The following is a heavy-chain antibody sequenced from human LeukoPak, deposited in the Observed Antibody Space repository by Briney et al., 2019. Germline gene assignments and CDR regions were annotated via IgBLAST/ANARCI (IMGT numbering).Heavy chain of an antibody. J-gene: IGHJ4*02. V-gene: IGHV3-23*01. CDR3: AKDRYGNYYDSSGYYSNFDY. D-gene: IGHD3-22*01. CDR1: GFTFSSYA. Sequence: GGSLRLSCAASGFTFSSYAMSWVRQAPGKGLEWVSAISGNGGSTYYADSVKGRFTISRDNSKNTLYLQMNSLRAEDTAVYYCAKDRYGNYYDSSGYYSNFDYWGQGTLVTVSS. CDR2: ISGNGGST.